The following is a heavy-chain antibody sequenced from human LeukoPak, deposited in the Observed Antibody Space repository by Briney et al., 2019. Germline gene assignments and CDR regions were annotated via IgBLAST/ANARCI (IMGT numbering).Heavy chain of an antibody. Sequence: GGSLRLSCSAPGFTFSRYAMHWVRQAPGKGLEYVSGVTSNGGSTYYADSVKGRFTISRDNSKNTLYLQMSTLRAEDTAVYYCVKSSGSSWYMFDYWGQGTLVTVSS. CDR3: VKSSGSSWYMFDY. CDR2: VTSNGGST. J-gene: IGHJ4*02. D-gene: IGHD6-13*01. V-gene: IGHV3-64D*09. CDR1: GFTFSRYA.